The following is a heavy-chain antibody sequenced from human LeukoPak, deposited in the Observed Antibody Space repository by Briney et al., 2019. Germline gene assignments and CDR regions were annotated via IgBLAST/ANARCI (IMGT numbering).Heavy chain of an antibody. CDR2: MNPNSGNT. J-gene: IGHJ4*02. CDR1: GYTFTSYD. CDR3: ARSGITMIVVVNYFDY. D-gene: IGHD3-22*01. V-gene: IGHV1-8*01. Sequence: ASVKVSCKASGYTFTSYDINWVRQATGQGLEWMGWMNPNSGNTGYAQKFQGRVTMTRNTSISTAYMELSSLRSEDTAVYYCARSGITMIVVVNYFDYWGQGTLVTVSS.